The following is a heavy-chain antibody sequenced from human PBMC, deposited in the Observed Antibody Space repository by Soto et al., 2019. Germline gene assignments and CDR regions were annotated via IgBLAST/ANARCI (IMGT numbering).Heavy chain of an antibody. CDR1: GGSISSGDYY. CDR3: ARVGGFGATTIDY. V-gene: IGHV4-30-4*01. D-gene: IGHD3-10*01. CDR2: IYYSGST. Sequence: SETLSLTCTVSGGSISSGDYYWSWIRQPPGKGLEWIGYIYYSGSTYYNTSLKNRVTISVDTSKNQFSLKLSTVTAADTAKNYCARVGGFGATTIDYWGQGTLVTVSS. J-gene: IGHJ4*02.